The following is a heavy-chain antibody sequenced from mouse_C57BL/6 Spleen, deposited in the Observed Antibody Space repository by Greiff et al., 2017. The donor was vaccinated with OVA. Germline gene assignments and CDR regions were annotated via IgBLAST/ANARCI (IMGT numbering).Heavy chain of an antibody. Sequence: VQLQQPGAELVMPGASVKLSCKASGYTFTSYWMHWVKQRPGQGLEWIGEIDPSDSYTNYNQKFKGKSTLTVDKSSSTAYMQLSSLTSEDSAVYYCARCSNYLRGFDYWGQGTTLTVSS. CDR3: ARCSNYLRGFDY. CDR2: IDPSDSYT. D-gene: IGHD2-5*01. V-gene: IGHV1-69*01. J-gene: IGHJ2*01. CDR1: GYTFTSYW.